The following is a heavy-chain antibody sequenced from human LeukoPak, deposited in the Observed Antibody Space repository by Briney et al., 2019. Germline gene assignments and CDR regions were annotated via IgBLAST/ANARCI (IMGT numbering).Heavy chain of an antibody. J-gene: IGHJ4*02. CDR2: ISYDGSNK. Sequence: PGGSLRLSCAASGFSFSSYAMHWVRQAPGKGLEWVAVISYDGSNKYYADSVKGRFTISRDNSKNTLYLQMNSLRAEDTAVYYCARRPGEYGGNDFDYWGQGTLVTVSS. CDR3: ARRPGEYGGNDFDY. D-gene: IGHD4/OR15-4a*01. CDR1: GFSFSSYA. V-gene: IGHV3-30-3*01.